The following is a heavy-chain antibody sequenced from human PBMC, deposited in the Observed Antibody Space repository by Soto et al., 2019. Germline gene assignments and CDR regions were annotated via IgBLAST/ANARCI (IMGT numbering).Heavy chain of an antibody. CDR3: ARMGDYYDNANDAFDL. V-gene: IGHV2-26*01. CDR1: GFSLSNGRMG. Sequence: QVTLKESGPVLVKPTETLTLTCTVSGFSLSNGRMGVSWIRQPPGKALEWLAHIFANDDESYNTSLRTRLAGSRDTSKNQVVLTMTNMDPVDTATYYCARMGDYYDNANDAFDLWGQGTRVTVSS. D-gene: IGHD3-22*01. J-gene: IGHJ3*01. CDR2: IFANDDE.